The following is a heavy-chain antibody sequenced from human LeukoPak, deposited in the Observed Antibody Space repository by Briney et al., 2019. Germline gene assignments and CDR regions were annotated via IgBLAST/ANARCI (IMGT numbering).Heavy chain of an antibody. J-gene: IGHJ3*01. CDR3: AKSTYYYDTFVNAFDL. CDR2: IYYSGST. D-gene: IGHD3-22*01. V-gene: IGHV4-59*12. Sequence: SETLSLTCTVSGGSISSYYWSWIRQPPGKGLEWIAYIYYSGSTDYNPSLKSRVTTSVDTSKNRFSLKLSSVTAADTAVYYCAKSTYYYDTFVNAFDLWGQGTVVTVSS. CDR1: GGSISSYY.